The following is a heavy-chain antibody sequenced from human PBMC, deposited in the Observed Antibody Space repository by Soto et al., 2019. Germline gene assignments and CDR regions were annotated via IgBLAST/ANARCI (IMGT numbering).Heavy chain of an antibody. V-gene: IGHV4-34*02. D-gene: IGHD2-2*01. J-gene: IGHJ6*02. CDR3: ARGLHKDGSSASCYGRLGYYYYGMDV. CDR1: GESFSGYY. Sequence: QVQLQQWGAGLLKPSETLSLTCAVYGESFSGYYWSWIRQPPGKGLEWIGEINHSGSTNYNPSLKGRVTISVDTSKNQISLKLSSVTAADTAVYYCARGLHKDGSSASCYGRLGYYYYGMDVWGQGTTVTVSS. CDR2: INHSGST.